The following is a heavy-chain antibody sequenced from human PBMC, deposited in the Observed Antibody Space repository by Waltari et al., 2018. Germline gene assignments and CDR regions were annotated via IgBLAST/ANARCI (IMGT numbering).Heavy chain of an antibody. CDR1: GFSLSAPW. CDR3: ARGSAAYVRFWDL. Sequence: EAQLMESGGGLVQPGGSLSLSCAASGFSLSAPWMTWVRRAPGKGLEWVANIKWDGSAAWYAESMSGRFIISRDNAKNSVFLQMSSPTADDTATYYCARGSAAYVRFWDLWGQGTVVTVSS. CDR2: IKWDGSAA. V-gene: IGHV3-7*03. D-gene: IGHD3-10*02. J-gene: IGHJ5*02.